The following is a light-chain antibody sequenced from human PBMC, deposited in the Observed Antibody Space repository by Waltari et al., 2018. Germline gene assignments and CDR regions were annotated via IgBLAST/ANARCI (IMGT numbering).Light chain of an antibody. CDR3: KKYNEGPLT. J-gene: IGKJ4*01. V-gene: IGKV3D-15*01. Sequence: EIVMTQSPATLSVSPGERATLSCRASQNIYFNLAGYKQRPGQANRVLVYGASTRDTGSTARFSGSGYGTEFTLTISNRKEEDFEFYFWKKYNEGPLTFGGGTKVEVK. CDR1: QNIYFN. CDR2: GAS.